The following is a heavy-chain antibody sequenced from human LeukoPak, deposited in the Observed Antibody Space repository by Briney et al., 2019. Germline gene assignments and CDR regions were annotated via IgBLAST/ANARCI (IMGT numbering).Heavy chain of an antibody. CDR3: AKWGLSSSNPFDY. CDR2: ISGSGGST. J-gene: IGHJ4*02. V-gene: IGHV3-23*01. CDR1: GFTFSSYA. D-gene: IGHD6-6*01. Sequence: GGSLRLSCAASGFTFSSYAMSWVPQGPGKGLEWVSAISGSGGSTYYADSVKGRFTIYRDNSKNTLYLQMNSLRAEDTAVYYCAKWGLSSSNPFDYWGQGTLVTVSS.